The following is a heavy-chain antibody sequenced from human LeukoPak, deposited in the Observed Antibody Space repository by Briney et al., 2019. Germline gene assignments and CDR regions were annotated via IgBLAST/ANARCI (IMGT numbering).Heavy chain of an antibody. J-gene: IGHJ5*02. V-gene: IGHV1-69*05. Sequence: SVKVSCKASGGTFSSYAISWVRQAPGQGLEWMGRIIPIFGTANYAQKFQGRVTITTDESTSTAYMELSSLRSEDTAVYYCATTGIPAAISWFDPWGQGTLVTVSS. D-gene: IGHD2-2*02. CDR1: GGTFSSYA. CDR2: IIPIFGTA. CDR3: ATTGIPAAISWFDP.